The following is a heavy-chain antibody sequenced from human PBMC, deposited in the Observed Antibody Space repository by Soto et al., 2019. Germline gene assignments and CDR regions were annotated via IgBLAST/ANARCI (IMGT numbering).Heavy chain of an antibody. CDR1: GSTFSSYA. CDR2: ISGSGGST. J-gene: IGHJ4*02. Sequence: PGGSLRLSCAASGSTFSSYAMSWVRQAPGKGLEWVSAISGSGGSTYYADSVKGRFTISRDNSKNTLYLQMNSLRAEDTAVYYCAKDRNRGYSYGPYFDYWGQGTLVTVSS. D-gene: IGHD5-18*01. CDR3: AKDRNRGYSYGPYFDY. V-gene: IGHV3-23*01.